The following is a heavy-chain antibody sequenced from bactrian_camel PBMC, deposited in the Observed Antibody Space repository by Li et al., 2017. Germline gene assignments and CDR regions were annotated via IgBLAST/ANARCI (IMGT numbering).Heavy chain of an antibody. CDR2: VDSDDRI. J-gene: IGHJ4*01. D-gene: IGHD2*01. V-gene: IGHV3S53*01. CDR3: AASPDPLGVLRWYDRRPYKY. CDR1: GGVYSTLA. Sequence: HVQLVESGGGSVQAGGSLRLSCVASGGVYSTLAMAWFRQAPGKEREGVAHVDSDDRISYADSVKGRFAISTDFGKRTLFLLMNSLKPEDTAMYYCAASPDPLGVLRWYDRRPYKYWGQGTQVTVS.